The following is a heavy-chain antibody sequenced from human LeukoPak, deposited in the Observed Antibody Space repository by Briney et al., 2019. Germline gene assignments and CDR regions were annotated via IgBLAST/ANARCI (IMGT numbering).Heavy chain of an antibody. Sequence: GGSLRLSCAASGFTFSSYSMNWVRQAPGKGLEWVSTISGSGGSTYYADSVKGRFTISRDNSKNTLYLQMNSLRAEDTAVYYCAKHVYYDSSGYSYFDYWGQGTLVTVSS. CDR3: AKHVYYDSSGYSYFDY. V-gene: IGHV3-23*01. D-gene: IGHD3-22*01. CDR1: GFTFSSYS. J-gene: IGHJ4*02. CDR2: ISGSGGST.